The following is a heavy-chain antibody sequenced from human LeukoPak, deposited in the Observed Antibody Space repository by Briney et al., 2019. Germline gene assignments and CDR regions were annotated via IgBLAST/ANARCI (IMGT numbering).Heavy chain of an antibody. CDR3: AKGYDILTGSPDY. V-gene: IGHV3-30*18. Sequence: GGSLRLSCAASGFTFSSYGMHWVRQAPGKGLEWVAVISYDGSNKYYADSVKGRFTISRDNSKNTLYLQMNSLRAEDTAVYYFAKGYDILTGSPDYWGQGTLVTVSS. CDR1: GFTFSSYG. CDR2: ISYDGSNK. J-gene: IGHJ4*02. D-gene: IGHD3-9*01.